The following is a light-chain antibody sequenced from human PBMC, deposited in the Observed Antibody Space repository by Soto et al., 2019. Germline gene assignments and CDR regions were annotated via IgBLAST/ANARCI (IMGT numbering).Light chain of an antibody. J-gene: IGLJ2*01. CDR3: TSWTTSTTMI. V-gene: IGLV2-14*03. Sequence: QSALTQPASVSGSPGQSITISCTGTSSDIGAYNFVSWYQQHPGKAPKLMLYDVNIRPSGVSNRVSGSKSGNTASLTISGLQAEDEADYYCTSWTTSTTMIFGGGTKRTVL. CDR2: DVN. CDR1: SSDIGAYNF.